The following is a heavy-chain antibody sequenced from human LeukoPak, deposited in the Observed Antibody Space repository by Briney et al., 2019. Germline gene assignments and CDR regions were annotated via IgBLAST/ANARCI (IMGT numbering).Heavy chain of an antibody. Sequence: EASVKVSCKASGGTFSSYAISWVRQAPGQGLEWMGGIIPIFGTASYAQKFQGRVTITTDESTSTAYMELSSLRSEDTAVYYCARDPQYSSSFDWFDPWGQGTLVTVSS. CDR1: GGTFSSYA. V-gene: IGHV1-69*05. J-gene: IGHJ5*02. CDR3: ARDPQYSSSFDWFDP. CDR2: IIPIFGTA. D-gene: IGHD6-6*01.